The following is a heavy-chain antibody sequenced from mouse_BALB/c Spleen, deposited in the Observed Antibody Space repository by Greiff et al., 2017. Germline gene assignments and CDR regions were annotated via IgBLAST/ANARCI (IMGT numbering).Heavy chain of an antibody. J-gene: IGHJ4*01. CDR3: ARHGDLLWDAMDY. V-gene: IGHV5-9-3*01. CDR1: GFTFSSYA. Sequence: EVKVVESGGGLVKPGGSLKLSCAASGFTFSSYAMSWVRQTPENRLEWVATISSGGSYTYYPDSVKGRFTISRDNAKNTLYLQMSSLRSEDTAMYYCARHGDLLWDAMDYWGQGTSVTVSS. D-gene: IGHD2-1*01. CDR2: ISSGGSYT.